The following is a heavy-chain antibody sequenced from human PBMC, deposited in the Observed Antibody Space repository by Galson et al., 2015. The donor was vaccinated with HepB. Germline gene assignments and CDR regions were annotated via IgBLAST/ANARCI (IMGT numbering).Heavy chain of an antibody. CDR1: GFEFNFYW. V-gene: IGHV3-7*01. J-gene: IGHJ4*02. CDR3: ARARSNGANYHLVFDS. D-gene: IGHD4/OR15-4a*01. Sequence: SLRLSCAASGFEFNFYWMTWVRQAPGKGLEWVANIKRDSSEKYLADSVKGRFAISRENAKPSVYLHMNDLRAEDTAVYYWARARSNGANYHLVFDSWGQGALVTISS. CDR2: IKRDSSEK.